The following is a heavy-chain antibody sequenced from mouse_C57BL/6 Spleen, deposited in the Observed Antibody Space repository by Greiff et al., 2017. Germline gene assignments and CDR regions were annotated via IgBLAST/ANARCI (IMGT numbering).Heavy chain of an antibody. J-gene: IGHJ4*01. V-gene: IGHV5-17*01. CDR1: GFTFSDYG. CDR3: ARETVYYYAMDY. CDR2: ISSGSSTI. D-gene: IGHD1-1*01. Sequence: DVMLVESGGGLVKPGGSLKLSCAASGFTFSDYGMHWVRQAPEKGLEWVAYISSGSSTIYYADTVKGRFTISRDNAKNTLFLQMTSLRSEDTAMYYCARETVYYYAMDYWGQGTSVTVSS.